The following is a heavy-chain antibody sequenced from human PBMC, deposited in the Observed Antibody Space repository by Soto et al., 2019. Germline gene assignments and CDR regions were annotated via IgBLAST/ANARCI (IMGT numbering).Heavy chain of an antibody. V-gene: IGHV3-15*07. CDR2: IKSKTNGGTP. D-gene: IGHD3-16*02. CDR1: GFTFSNAW. Sequence: EVQLVESGGGLVKPGGPLKLSCAASGFTFSNAWINWARQAPGRGLEGVGRIKSKTNGGTPDYAAPVKGRFTISRDDSKNTLYLQMNSLKTEDTAVYYCTTGANLMITFGGVIVGLDYWGQGTLVTVSS. J-gene: IGHJ4*02. CDR3: TTGANLMITFGGVIVGLDY.